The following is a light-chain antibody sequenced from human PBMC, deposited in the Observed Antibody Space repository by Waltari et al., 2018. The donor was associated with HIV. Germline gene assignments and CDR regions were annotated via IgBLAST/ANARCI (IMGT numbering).Light chain of an antibody. CDR2: ENN. CDR3: GTWDTSLSAVV. CDR1: SSNYGKNY. J-gene: IGLJ2*01. Sequence: QSVLTQPPSVSATTSQKVTISCTGTSSNYGKNYVSWFQQLLGTAPKLLIYENNKRPSGIPDRFSCSKSDTSATLGITGLQTGDEADYYCGTWDTSLSAVVFGGGTKLAVL. V-gene: IGLV1-51*02.